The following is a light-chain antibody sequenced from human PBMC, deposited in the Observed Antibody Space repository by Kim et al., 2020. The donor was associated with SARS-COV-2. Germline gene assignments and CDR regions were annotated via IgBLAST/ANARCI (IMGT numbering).Light chain of an antibody. CDR3: QTWGAGIIV. CDR2: LNTDGSH. J-gene: IGLJ2*01. Sequence: SFSPTGTLNSGHKVHSITCHQQLPEQRRRYLMNLNTDGSHSKGGVIPDRFSASSSGAERFLPISSLQSEDEAYYCCQTWGAGIIVFGGGTQLTVL. V-gene: IGLV4-69*01. CDR1: SGHKVHS.